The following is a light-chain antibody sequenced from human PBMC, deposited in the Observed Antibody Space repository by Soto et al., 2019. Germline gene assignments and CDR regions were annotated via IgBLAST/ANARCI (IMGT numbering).Light chain of an antibody. CDR3: CSYAGSYTFYV. V-gene: IGLV2-11*01. Sequence: QSALTQPASVSGSPGQSITISCTGTSSDVGGYNYVSWYQQHPGKAPKLMIYEVSQRPSGVPDRFSGSKSGNTASLTISGLQAEDEADYYCCSYAGSYTFYVFGTGTKLTVL. CDR2: EVS. CDR1: SSDVGGYNY. J-gene: IGLJ1*01.